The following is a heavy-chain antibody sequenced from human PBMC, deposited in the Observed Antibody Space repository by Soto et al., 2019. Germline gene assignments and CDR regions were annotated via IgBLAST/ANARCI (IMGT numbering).Heavy chain of an antibody. CDR2: ISAYNGNT. CDR3: ARNQPIAAEWFDP. CDR1: GYAFTSYG. V-gene: IGHV1-18*04. Sequence: ASVKLACKASGYAFTSYGISRVRQAPGQGLEWMGWISAYNGNTNYAQKLQGRVTMTTDTSTSTAYMELRSLRSDDTAVYYCARNQPIAAEWFDPWGQGTLVTVSS. J-gene: IGHJ5*02. D-gene: IGHD6-6*01.